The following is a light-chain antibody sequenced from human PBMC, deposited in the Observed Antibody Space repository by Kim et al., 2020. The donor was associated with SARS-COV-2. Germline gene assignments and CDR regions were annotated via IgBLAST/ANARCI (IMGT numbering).Light chain of an antibody. CDR1: QSVLYSSSNKNY. V-gene: IGKV4-1*01. CDR2: WAS. J-gene: IGKJ4*01. Sequence: DIVMTQSPDSLAVSLGERATINCKSSQSVLYSSSNKNYLAWYQQKPGQPPTLLIYWASTRESGVPDRFSGSRSGTDFTITISSLQAEDVAVYYCQQYHSIPLTFGGGTKVDIK. CDR3: QQYHSIPLT.